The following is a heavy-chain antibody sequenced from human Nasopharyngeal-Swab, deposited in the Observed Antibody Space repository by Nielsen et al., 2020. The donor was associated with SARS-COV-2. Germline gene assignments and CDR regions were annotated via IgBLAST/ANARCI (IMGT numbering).Heavy chain of an antibody. CDR3: ARHRRGGIVATPWYFDL. CDR2: IYYSGSP. CDR1: GGSISSYY. D-gene: IGHD5-12*01. J-gene: IGHJ2*01. V-gene: IGHV4-59*13. Sequence: SETLSLTCTVSGGSISSYYWSWIRQPPGKGLEWIGYIYYSGSPNYNPSLKSRVTISVDTSKNQFSLKLSSVTAADTAVYYWARHRRGGIVATPWYFDLWGRGTLVTVSS.